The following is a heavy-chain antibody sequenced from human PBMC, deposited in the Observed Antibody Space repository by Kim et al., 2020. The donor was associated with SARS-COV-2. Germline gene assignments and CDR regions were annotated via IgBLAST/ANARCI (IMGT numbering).Heavy chain of an antibody. CDR3: ARDDSAYYYDSSDTPTGG. CDR2: IKQDGSEK. Sequence: GGSLRLSCAASGFTFSSYWMSWVRQAPGKGLEWVANIKQDGSEKYYVDSVKGRFTISRDNAKNSLYLQMNSLRAEDTAVYYCARDDSAYYYDSSDTPTGGWGQGTLVTVSS. CDR1: GFTFSSYW. V-gene: IGHV3-7*01. D-gene: IGHD3-22*01. J-gene: IGHJ4*02.